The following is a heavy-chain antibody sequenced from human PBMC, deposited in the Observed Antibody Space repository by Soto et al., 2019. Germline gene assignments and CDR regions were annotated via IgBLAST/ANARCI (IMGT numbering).Heavy chain of an antibody. CDR3: AKEFLGGDWASPTDY. CDR2: ISYDGSNK. J-gene: IGHJ4*02. D-gene: IGHD2-21*02. V-gene: IGHV3-30*18. CDR1: GFTFSSYG. Sequence: QVPLVESGGGVVQPGRSLRLSCAASGFTFSSYGMHWVRQAPGKGLEWVAVISYDGSNKYYADSVKGRFTISRDNSKNTLYLQMNSLRAEDTAVYYWAKEFLGGDWASPTDYWGQGTLVTVSS.